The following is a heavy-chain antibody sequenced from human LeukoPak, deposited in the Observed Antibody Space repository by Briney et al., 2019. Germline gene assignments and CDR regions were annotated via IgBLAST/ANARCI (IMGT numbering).Heavy chain of an antibody. CDR2: IYYSGST. CDR1: GGSISSSSYY. D-gene: IGHD1-26*01. J-gene: IGHJ4*02. V-gene: IGHV4-39*01. CDR3: ARHSGSYPGFDY. Sequence: PSETLSLTCTVSGGSISSSSYYWGWIRQPPGKGLEWIGSIYYSGSTYYNPSLKSRVTISVDTSKNQFPLKLSSVTAADTAVYYCARHSGSYPGFDYWGQGTLVTVPS.